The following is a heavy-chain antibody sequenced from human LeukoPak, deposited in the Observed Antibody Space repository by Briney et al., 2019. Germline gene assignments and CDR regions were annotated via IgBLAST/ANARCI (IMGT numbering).Heavy chain of an antibody. CDR3: TTANVKYYYDSSGYYYVYAFDI. CDR1: GFTFSNAW. CDR2: IKSKTDGGTT. J-gene: IGHJ3*02. Sequence: GGSLRLSCAASGFTFSNAWMSWVRQAPGKGLEWVGRIKSKTDGGTTDYAAPVKGRFTISRDDSKNTLYLQMNSLKTEDTAVYYCTTANVKYYYDSSGYYYVYAFDIWGQGTMVTVSS. D-gene: IGHD3-22*01. V-gene: IGHV3-15*01.